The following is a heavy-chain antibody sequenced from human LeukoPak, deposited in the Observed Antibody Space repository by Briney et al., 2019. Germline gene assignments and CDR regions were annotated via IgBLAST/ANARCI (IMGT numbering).Heavy chain of an antibody. Sequence: GGSLRLSCAASGFTFTNAWMNWVRQAPGKGLEWVGRIKSNSDGGTTDYAAPVKSRFTISRDDSKHTVYLQMDSLKIEDTAVYYCSTLLHWGQGALVTVSS. CDR1: GFTFTNAW. J-gene: IGHJ4*02. CDR2: IKSNSDGGTT. CDR3: STLLH. V-gene: IGHV3-15*07.